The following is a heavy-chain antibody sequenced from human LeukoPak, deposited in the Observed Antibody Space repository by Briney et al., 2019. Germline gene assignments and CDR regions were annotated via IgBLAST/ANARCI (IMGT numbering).Heavy chain of an antibody. Sequence: PSETLSLTCAVYGGSFSGYYWSWIRQPPGKGLEWIGEINHSGSTNYNPSLKSRVTISVDTSKNQFSLKLSSVTAADTAVYYCARPPAEAYCGGDCYSYYFDYWGQGTLVTVSS. CDR2: INHSGST. J-gene: IGHJ4*02. V-gene: IGHV4-34*01. CDR1: GGSFSGYY. D-gene: IGHD2-21*02. CDR3: ARPPAEAYCGGDCYSYYFDY.